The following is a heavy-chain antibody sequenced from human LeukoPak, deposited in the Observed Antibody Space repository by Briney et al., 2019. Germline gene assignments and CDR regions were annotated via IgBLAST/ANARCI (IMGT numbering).Heavy chain of an antibody. V-gene: IGHV1-8*02. Sequence: ASVKVSCKAPGGTFSSYAISWVRQAPGQGLEWMGWMNPNSGNTGYAQKFQGRVTMTRNTSISTAYMELSSLRSEDTAVYYCARGLWSGYYYYYYGMDVWGQGTTVTVSS. CDR3: ARGLWSGYYYYYYGMDV. D-gene: IGHD3-3*01. CDR2: MNPNSGNT. J-gene: IGHJ6*02. CDR1: GGTFSSYA.